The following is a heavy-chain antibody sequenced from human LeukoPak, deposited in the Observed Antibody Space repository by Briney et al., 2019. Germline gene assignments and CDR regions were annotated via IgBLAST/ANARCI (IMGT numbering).Heavy chain of an antibody. V-gene: IGHV4-34*01. CDR2: INHSGST. CDR1: GFTFSKVW. D-gene: IGHD4-17*01. CDR3: ARGHSPVTTKVSYFQH. J-gene: IGHJ1*01. Sequence: GSLRLSCAASGFTFSKVWMSWVRQAPGKGLEWIGEINHSGSTNYNPSLKSRVTILVDTSKNQFSLKLSSVTAADTAVYYCARGHSPVTTKVSYFQHWGQGTLVTVSS.